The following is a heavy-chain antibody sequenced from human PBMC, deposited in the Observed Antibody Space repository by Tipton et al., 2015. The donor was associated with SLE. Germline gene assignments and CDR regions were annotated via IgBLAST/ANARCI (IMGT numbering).Heavy chain of an antibody. CDR2: IYYSGST. Sequence: TLPLTCTVSGGSISSYYWSWIRQPPGKGLEWIGYIYYSGSTNYNPSLKSRVTISVDTSKNQFSLKLSSVTAADTAMYYCARGDTVFDYWGQGTLVTVSS. CDR1: GGSISSYY. V-gene: IGHV4-59*07. D-gene: IGHD3-16*01. CDR3: ARGDTVFDY. J-gene: IGHJ4*02.